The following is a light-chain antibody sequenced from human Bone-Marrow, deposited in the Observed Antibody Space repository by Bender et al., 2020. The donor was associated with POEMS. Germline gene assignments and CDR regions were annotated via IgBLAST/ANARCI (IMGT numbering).Light chain of an antibody. V-gene: IGLV1-44*01. Sequence: QSVLTQPPSASGTPGQRVTISCSGGSSNIGAHAVNWYQHLPGTAPKLLIYSSHRRPSEVPDRFSGSRSGTSASLAISGHQSEDEADYYCAVCDDSLNGWVFGGGTKLTVL. CDR1: SSNIGAHA. CDR3: AVCDDSLNGWV. J-gene: IGLJ3*02. CDR2: SSH.